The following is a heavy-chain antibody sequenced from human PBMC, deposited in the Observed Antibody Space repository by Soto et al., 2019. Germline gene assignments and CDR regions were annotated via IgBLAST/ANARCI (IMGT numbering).Heavy chain of an antibody. CDR1: SDSVSRISYT. CDR3: ARLYGYCIRNSCHGHYAMDV. D-gene: IGHD2-2*01. CDR2: IYSSGST. J-gene: IGHJ6*02. V-gene: IGHV4-39*01. Sequence: SETLSRTCTVSSDSVSRISYTWGWIRQPPGKGPEWIGSIYSSGSTYYNPSLNSRVTVSVDTSKNQFSLKVTSVTAADTAVYYCARLYGYCIRNSCHGHYAMDVWGQGTTVT.